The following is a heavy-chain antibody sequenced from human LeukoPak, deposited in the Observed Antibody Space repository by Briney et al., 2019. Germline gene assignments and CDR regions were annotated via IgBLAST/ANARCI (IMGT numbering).Heavy chain of an antibody. Sequence: PSETLSLTCTVSSDSISSGDYYWSWIRQPAGKGLEFIGYINKKGGTFYNPPLKSRVSISIDTSKNQFSLKLTSVTAADTAVYFCARERKSYGDYPYYFDSWGQGTLVTVSS. CDR2: INKKGGT. J-gene: IGHJ4*02. V-gene: IGHV4-30-4*01. CDR1: SDSISSGDYY. CDR3: ARERKSYGDYPYYFDS. D-gene: IGHD4-17*01.